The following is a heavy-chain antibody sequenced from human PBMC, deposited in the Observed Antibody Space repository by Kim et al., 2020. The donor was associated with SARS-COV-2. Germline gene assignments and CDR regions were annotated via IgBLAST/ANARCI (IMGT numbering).Heavy chain of an antibody. J-gene: IGHJ2*01. D-gene: IGHD2-15*01. CDR1: GYTFTTYG. V-gene: IGHV1-18*01. CDR2: INIYNGKT. CDR3: ARVYSRPGHWYFDL. Sequence: ASVKVSCKASGYTFTTYGISWVRQAPGQGLEWMGWINIYNGKTKYAQKFQGRVTMTTDTSTSTAYMELKSLTSDDTAVYYCARVYSRPGHWYFDLWGRGTLVTVSS.